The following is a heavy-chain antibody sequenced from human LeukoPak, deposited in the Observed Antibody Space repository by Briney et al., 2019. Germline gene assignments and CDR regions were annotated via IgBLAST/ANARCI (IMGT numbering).Heavy chain of an antibody. J-gene: IGHJ4*02. CDR1: GFTFSDYD. CDR3: ANPQQLVPPAY. CDR2: ISGSGGST. D-gene: IGHD6-13*01. Sequence: GGSRRLSCAASGFTFSDYDMSWVRQAPGKGLEWVSAISGSGGSTYYADSVKGRFTISRDNSKNTLYLQMNSLRAEDTAVYYCANPQQLVPPAYWGQGTLVTVSS. V-gene: IGHV3-23*01.